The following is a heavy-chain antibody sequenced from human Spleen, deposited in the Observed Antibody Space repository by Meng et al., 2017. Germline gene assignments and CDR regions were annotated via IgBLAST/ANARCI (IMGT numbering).Heavy chain of an antibody. Sequence: ASVKVSCKASGYTFTGYYIHWVRQAPGQGLEWMGWINPNSGGTNRAPKFQGRVTMTRDTSINTAYMVLSRLRSDDTAVYYCARGKRIDAFDIWGQGTMVTVSS. J-gene: IGHJ3*02. V-gene: IGHV1-2*02. CDR2: INPNSGGT. CDR3: ARGKRIDAFDI. CDR1: GYTFTGYY.